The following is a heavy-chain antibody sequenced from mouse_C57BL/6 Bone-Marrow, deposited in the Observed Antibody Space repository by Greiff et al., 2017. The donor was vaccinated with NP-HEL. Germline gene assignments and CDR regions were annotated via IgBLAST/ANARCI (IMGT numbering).Heavy chain of an antibody. CDR1: GFSLTSYG. CDR2: LWSGGST. V-gene: IGHV2-2*01. Sequence: QVQLKESGPGLVQPSQSLSITCTVSGFSLTSYGVHWVRQSPGKGLEWLGVLWSGGSTDYNAAFISRLSISKDNSKSQVFFKMNSLQADDTAIYYCARAPHYYGSSPFAYWGQGTLVTVSA. CDR3: ARAPHYYGSSPFAY. J-gene: IGHJ3*01. D-gene: IGHD1-1*01.